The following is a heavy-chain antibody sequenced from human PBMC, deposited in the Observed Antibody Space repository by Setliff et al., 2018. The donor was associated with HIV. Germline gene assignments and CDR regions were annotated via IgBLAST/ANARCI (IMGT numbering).Heavy chain of an antibody. Sequence: SVKVSCKASGGTFSSYAISWVRQAPGQGLEWMGGIIPILGIANYAQKFKGRVTITADESTSTAYMELSSLRSEDTAVYYCAAYYYDSSGYPGYFQHWGQGTLVTVSS. V-gene: IGHV1-69*10. CDR3: AAYYYDSSGYPGYFQH. CDR2: IIPILGIA. D-gene: IGHD3-22*01. CDR1: GGTFSSYA. J-gene: IGHJ1*01.